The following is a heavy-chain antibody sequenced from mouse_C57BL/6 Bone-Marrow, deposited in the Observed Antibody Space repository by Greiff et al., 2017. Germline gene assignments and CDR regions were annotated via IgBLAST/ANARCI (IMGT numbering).Heavy chain of an antibody. J-gene: IGHJ4*01. CDR2: IYPRSGNT. CDR3: ASPIYAMDY. Sequence: VQLQQSGAELARPGASVKLSCKASGYTFTSYGISWVKQRTGQGLEWIGEIYPRSGNTYYNEKFKGKATLTADKSSSTAYMELRSLTSEDSAVYFCASPIYAMDYWGQGTSVTVSS. CDR1: GYTFTSYG. V-gene: IGHV1-81*01.